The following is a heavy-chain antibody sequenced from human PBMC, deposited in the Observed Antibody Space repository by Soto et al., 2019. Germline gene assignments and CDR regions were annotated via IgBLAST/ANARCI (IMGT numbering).Heavy chain of an antibody. V-gene: IGHV4-61*01. D-gene: IGHD3-3*01. CDR1: GGSVSSGSHY. J-gene: IGHJ4*02. CDR2: IHYSGST. Sequence: QVQLQESGPGLVKPSETLSLTCSVSGGSVSSGSHYWNWIRQPPGKGLEWIGWIHYSGSTNDNPSPQSRASTSPDTSKSQFALKLNSLPAADTAVYYCARGLGYETLYWGRGILVTVCS. CDR3: ARGLGYETLY.